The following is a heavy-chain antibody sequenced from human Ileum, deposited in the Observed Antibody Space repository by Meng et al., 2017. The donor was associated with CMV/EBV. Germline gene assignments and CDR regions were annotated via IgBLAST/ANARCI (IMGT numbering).Heavy chain of an antibody. CDR1: GASITSSNYY. CDR3: ARASRAGPVDY. J-gene: IGHJ4*02. Sequence: GSLRLSCTVSGASITSSNYYWGWIRQSPGKGLECIGNIYHSGSSYNNPSLRSRVTMLLDTSKNQISLKLTSVTAADTAVYHCARASRAGPVDYWGQGTPVTVSS. CDR2: IYHSGSS. V-gene: IGHV4-39*07.